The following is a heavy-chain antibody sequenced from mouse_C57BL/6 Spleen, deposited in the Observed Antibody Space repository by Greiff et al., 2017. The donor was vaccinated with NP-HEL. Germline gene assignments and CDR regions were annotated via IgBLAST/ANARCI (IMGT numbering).Heavy chain of an antibody. V-gene: IGHV5-17*01. CDR1: GFTFSDYG. D-gene: IGHD2-1*01. CDR2: ISSGSSTI. CDR3: ARRDIKLPFDY. J-gene: IGHJ2*01. Sequence: EVMLVESGGGLVKPGGSLKLSCAASGFTFSDYGMHWVRQAPEQGLEWVAYISSGSSTIYYADTVKGRFTISRDNAKNTLFLQMTSLRSEDTAMYYCARRDIKLPFDYWGQGTTLTVSS.